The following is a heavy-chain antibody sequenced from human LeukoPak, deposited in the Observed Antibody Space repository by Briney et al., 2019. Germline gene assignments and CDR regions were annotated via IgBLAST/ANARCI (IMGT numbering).Heavy chain of an antibody. CDR1: GSSISSYY. CDR3: ARMSAYYGSGSYSYFDL. V-gene: IGHV4-59*01. Sequence: PSETLSPTCTVSGSSISSYYWSWIRQPPGRGLEWLAYIYYSGSTNYNPSLKSRVTISVDTSKNQFSLKLSSVTAADTAVYYCARMSAYYGSGSYSYFDLWGRGTLVTVSS. CDR2: IYYSGST. D-gene: IGHD3-10*01. J-gene: IGHJ2*01.